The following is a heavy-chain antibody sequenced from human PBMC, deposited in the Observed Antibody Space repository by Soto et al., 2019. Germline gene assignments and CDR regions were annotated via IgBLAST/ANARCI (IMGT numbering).Heavy chain of an antibody. V-gene: IGHV4-59*12. D-gene: IGHD1-26*01. CDR2: IHYSGST. CDR3: ARVMGGRSYYVLGGMDV. J-gene: IGHJ6*02. Sequence: SETLSLTCTVSCGSINSYFWTWIRQSPGKGLQWIGYIHYSGSTNYNPSLKSRVTMSVDTSKNQFSLKLSSVTAADTAVYYCARVMGGRSYYVLGGMDVWGQGTTVTVSS. CDR1: CGSINSYF.